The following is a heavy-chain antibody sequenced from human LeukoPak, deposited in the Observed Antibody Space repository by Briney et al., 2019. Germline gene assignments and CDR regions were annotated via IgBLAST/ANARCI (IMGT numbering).Heavy chain of an antibody. J-gene: IGHJ4*02. V-gene: IGHV3-48*03. D-gene: IGHD6-13*01. Sequence: GGSLRLSCAASGLTFSSFEMNWVRQAPGKGLEWISYIDSRGSTIYQADSVRGRFTISRDNAKNSLYLQMNSLRAEDTAVYYCARDASSSSWYNFDYWGQGTLVTVSS. CDR2: IDSRGSTI. CDR3: ARDASSSSWYNFDY. CDR1: GLTFSSFE.